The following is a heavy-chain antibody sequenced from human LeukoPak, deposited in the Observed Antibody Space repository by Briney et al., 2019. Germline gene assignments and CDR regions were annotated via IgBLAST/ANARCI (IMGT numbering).Heavy chain of an antibody. D-gene: IGHD3-9*01. J-gene: IGHJ4*02. V-gene: IGHV1-2*04. Sequence: ASVKVSCKASGYTFTGYYMHWVRQAPGQGLEWMGWINPNSGGTNYAQKFQGWVTMTRDTSISTAYMELSRLRSDDTAVYYCARDRPSRHYDILTGYPKATYYFDHWGQGTLVTVSS. CDR2: INPNSGGT. CDR1: GYTFTGYY. CDR3: ARDRPSRHYDILTGYPKATYYFDH.